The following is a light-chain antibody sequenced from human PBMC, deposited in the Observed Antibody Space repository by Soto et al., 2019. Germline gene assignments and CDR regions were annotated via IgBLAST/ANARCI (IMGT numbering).Light chain of an antibody. Sequence: QLVLTQPPSVSAAPGQKVTISCSGSSSNIGNNYVFWYQQLPGTAPKLLIYDNDKRPSGIPDRFSGSKSGTSATLGITGLQIGDEADYYCATWDRSLSVGVFGGGTKLTVL. CDR2: DND. CDR3: ATWDRSLSVGV. CDR1: SSNIGNNY. V-gene: IGLV1-51*01. J-gene: IGLJ2*01.